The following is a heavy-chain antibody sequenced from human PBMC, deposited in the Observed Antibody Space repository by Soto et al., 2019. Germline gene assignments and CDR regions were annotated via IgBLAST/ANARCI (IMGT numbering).Heavy chain of an antibody. Sequence: GESLKISCKGSGYSFTSYWIGWVRQMPGKGLEWMGIIYPGDSDTRYSPSFQGQVTISADKSIGTAYLQWSSLKASDTAMYYCARHSPAPNYYYYGMDVWGQGTTVTVSS. V-gene: IGHV5-51*01. CDR2: IYPGDSDT. CDR1: GYSFTSYW. CDR3: ARHSPAPNYYYYGMDV. J-gene: IGHJ6*02.